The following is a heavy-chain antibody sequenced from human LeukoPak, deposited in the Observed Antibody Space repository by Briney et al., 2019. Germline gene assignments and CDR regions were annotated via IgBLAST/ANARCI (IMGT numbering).Heavy chain of an antibody. CDR2: IYNSGST. J-gene: IGHJ4*02. Sequence: PSETLSLTCAVSGYSISNTHYWGWIRQPPGKGLDWIGSIYNSGSTHYNPSLKSRVTISVDTSMNQFSLKLSSVTAADTAVYYCARNSSGIHFDYWGRRTLVTVSS. CDR3: ARNSSGIHFDY. CDR1: GYSISNTHY. D-gene: IGHD3-22*01. V-gene: IGHV4-38-2*01.